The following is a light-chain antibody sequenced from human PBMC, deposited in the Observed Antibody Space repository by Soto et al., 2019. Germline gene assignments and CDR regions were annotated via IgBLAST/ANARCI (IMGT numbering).Light chain of an antibody. Sequence: EIVLTQSPGTLSLSPGERATLSCRASQSVSSYLAWYQQKPGQAPRLLIYGASSRATGIPDRFSGSGSGTDFTLTISRLEPEDFAVYYCQQYGSSPLTFGGWTKVDI. CDR1: QSVSSY. V-gene: IGKV3-20*01. CDR3: QQYGSSPLT. J-gene: IGKJ4*01. CDR2: GAS.